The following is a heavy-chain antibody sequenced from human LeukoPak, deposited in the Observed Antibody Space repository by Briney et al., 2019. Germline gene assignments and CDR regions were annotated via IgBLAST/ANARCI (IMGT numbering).Heavy chain of an antibody. D-gene: IGHD6-13*01. CDR2: MNPNSGAT. Sequence: ASVTVSCKASVYTFTAYYIHWVRQAPGQGLEWMGWMNPNSGATNYAQEFQGRVTMTRDTSISTAYMELSRLTSDDTAVYYCARDRSSSSGVNAFDIWGQGTMVTVSS. V-gene: IGHV1-2*02. CDR3: ARDRSSSSGVNAFDI. J-gene: IGHJ3*02. CDR1: VYTFTAYY.